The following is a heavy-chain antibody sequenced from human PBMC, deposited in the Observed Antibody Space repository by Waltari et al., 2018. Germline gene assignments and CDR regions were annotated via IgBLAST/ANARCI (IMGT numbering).Heavy chain of an antibody. CDR1: GDTFSSAT. CDR3: AGGDGGYFYYKLDV. CDR2: IMPDIKYT. J-gene: IGHJ6*02. Sequence: QVHLVQFGAEVKKPGSSVKVSCKPSGDTFSSATVNWVRQAPGQGLEWMGRIMPDIKYTDYARGLQGRFTITADKSTSTVYMELTSLTSEDTAVYYCAGGDGGYFYYKLDVWGQGTTVTVSS. V-gene: IGHV1-69*02. D-gene: IGHD2-21*02.